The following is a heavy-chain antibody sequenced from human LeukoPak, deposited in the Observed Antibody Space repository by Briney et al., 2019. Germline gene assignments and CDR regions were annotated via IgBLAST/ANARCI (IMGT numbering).Heavy chain of an antibody. CDR3: ARDETSSSRHYYYYGMDV. J-gene: IGHJ6*02. V-gene: IGHV1-2*02. CDR1: GYTFTGYY. CDR2: ISPNSGGT. D-gene: IGHD6-13*01. Sequence: ASVKVSCKASGYTFTGYYMHWVRQAPGQGLEWMGWISPNSGGTNYAQKFQGRVTMTRDTSISTAYMELSRLRSDDTAVYYCARDETSSSRHYYYYGMDVWGQGTTVTVSS.